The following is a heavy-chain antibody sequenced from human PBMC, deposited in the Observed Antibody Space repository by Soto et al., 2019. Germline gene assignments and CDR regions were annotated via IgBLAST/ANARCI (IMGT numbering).Heavy chain of an antibody. CDR2: IYYSGST. CDR1: GCSISSSSYY. Sequence: SENLSLTCTVSGCSISSSSYYWGWIGQPPGKGLEWIGSIYYSGSTYYNPSLKSRVTISVDTSKNQFSLKLSSVTAADTAVYYCAIWKDNWNDGYYYYGMDVWGQGTTVT. D-gene: IGHD1-1*01. V-gene: IGHV4-39*01. J-gene: IGHJ6*02. CDR3: AIWKDNWNDGYYYYGMDV.